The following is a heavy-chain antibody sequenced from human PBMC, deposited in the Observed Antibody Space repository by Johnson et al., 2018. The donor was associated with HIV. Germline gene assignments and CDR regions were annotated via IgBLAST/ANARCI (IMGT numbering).Heavy chain of an antibody. J-gene: IGHJ3*02. D-gene: IGHD2-15*01. CDR1: GFTFSSYG. CDR3: AKDRPLYVLHLFGAFDI. Sequence: QVLLVESGGGVVQPGESLRLSCAASGFTFSSYGMHWVRQAPGKGLEWVAFIRYDGSYRYYADSVKGRFTISRDNSKNTLYLQMNSLRAEDTAVYYCAKDRPLYVLHLFGAFDIWGQGTVVTVSS. V-gene: IGHV3-30*02. CDR2: IRYDGSYR.